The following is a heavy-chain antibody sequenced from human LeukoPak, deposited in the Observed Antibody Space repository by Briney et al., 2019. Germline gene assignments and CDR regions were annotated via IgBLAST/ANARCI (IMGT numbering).Heavy chain of an antibody. CDR1: AYTFTSYD. J-gene: IGHJ5*02. D-gene: IGHD4-17*01. V-gene: IGHV1-46*01. Sequence: ASVKVSCKASAYTFTSYDVHWVRQAPGQGLDWMGMINPTGGSTTYAQKFQGRVTMTRDTSTSTVYMELSSLSSEDTAVYYCTRANYGVSFRWSDPWGQGTQVTVSS. CDR3: TRANYGVSFRWSDP. CDR2: INPTGGST.